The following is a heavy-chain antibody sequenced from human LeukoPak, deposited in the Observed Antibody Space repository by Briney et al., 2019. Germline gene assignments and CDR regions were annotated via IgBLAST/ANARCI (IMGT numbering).Heavy chain of an antibody. Sequence: GGSLRLSCAASGFTFSSYGMHWVRQAPGKGLEWVAVISYDGSNKYYADSVKGRFTISRDNSKNTLYLQMNSLRAEDTAVYYCAKSLLFGESPQYYFDYWGQGTLVTVSS. CDR2: ISYDGSNK. CDR3: AKSLLFGESPQYYFDY. J-gene: IGHJ4*02. CDR1: GFTFSSYG. V-gene: IGHV3-30*18. D-gene: IGHD3-10*02.